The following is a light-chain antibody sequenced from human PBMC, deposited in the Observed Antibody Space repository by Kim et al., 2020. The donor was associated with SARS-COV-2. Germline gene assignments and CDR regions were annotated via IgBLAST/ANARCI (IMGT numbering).Light chain of an antibody. CDR1: QNIDAY. CDR3: QQRNSWPPAVT. J-gene: IGKJ4*01. V-gene: IGKV3-11*01. CDR2: DAS. Sequence: PGERATLSCRASQNIDAYLAWYQQRPGQAPRLLVYDASNRATGVPDRFSGSGSGTDFTLTISSLEPEDFSLYYCQQRNSWPPAVTFGGGTKVDIK.